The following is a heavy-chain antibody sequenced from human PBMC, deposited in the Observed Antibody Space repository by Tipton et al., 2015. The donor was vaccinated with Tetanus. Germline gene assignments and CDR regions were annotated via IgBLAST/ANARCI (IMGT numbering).Heavy chain of an antibody. CDR1: GYIFTNYW. V-gene: IGHV5-51*01. CDR3: ARAHCSDGVCNFDF. Sequence: QLVQSGGEVKKPGESLKISCKGSGYIFTNYWIGWVRQKPGKGLEWMEIIYPGGSDTRYSPSFQGQVTISVDKSINTAYLQWSSLKASDTSMFYCARAHCSDGVCNFDFWGQGALVTVAS. J-gene: IGHJ4*02. D-gene: IGHD2-15*01. CDR2: IYPGGSDT.